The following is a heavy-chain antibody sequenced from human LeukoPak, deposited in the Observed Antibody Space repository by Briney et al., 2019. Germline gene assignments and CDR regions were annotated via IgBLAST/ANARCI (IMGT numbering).Heavy chain of an antibody. D-gene: IGHD4-11*01. CDR1: GGSFSISY. J-gene: IGHJ6*03. CDR3: ARTVYYYYYYMDV. V-gene: IGHV4-4*07. CDR2: VSPRGGT. Sequence: SETLSLTCSVSGGSFSISYWTWFRQPAGKGLEWIGRVSPRGGTNYNPSLKSRVTMSLDTSKNHVSLKLTSVTAADTAVYYCARTVYYYYYYMDVWGKGTTVTVSS.